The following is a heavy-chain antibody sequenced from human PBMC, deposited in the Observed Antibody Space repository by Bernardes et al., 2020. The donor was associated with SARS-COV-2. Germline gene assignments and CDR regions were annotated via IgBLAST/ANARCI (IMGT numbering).Heavy chain of an antibody. CDR2: IYYSGST. J-gene: IGHJ5*02. Sequence: LSLTCTVSGGSISSYYWSWIRQPPGKGLEWIGYIYYSGSTNYNPSLKSRVTISVDTSKNQFSLKLSSVTAADTAVYYCARLLWFGELLEYNWFDPWGQGTLVTVSS. CDR3: ARLLWFGELLEYNWFDP. D-gene: IGHD3-10*01. CDR1: GGSISSYY. V-gene: IGHV4-59*01.